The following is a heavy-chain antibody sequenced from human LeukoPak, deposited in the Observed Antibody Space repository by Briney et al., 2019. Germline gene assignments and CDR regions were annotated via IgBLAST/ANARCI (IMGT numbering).Heavy chain of an antibody. Sequence: SETLSLTCTVSGGSISSSSYYWGWIRQLPGKGLEWIGSIYYSGSTYYNPSLKSRVTISVDTSKNQFSLKLSSVTAADTAVYYCASIAARRGYYFDYWGQGTLVTVSS. V-gene: IGHV4-39*01. J-gene: IGHJ4*02. CDR1: GGSISSSSYY. CDR3: ASIAARRGYYFDY. CDR2: IYYSGST. D-gene: IGHD6-6*01.